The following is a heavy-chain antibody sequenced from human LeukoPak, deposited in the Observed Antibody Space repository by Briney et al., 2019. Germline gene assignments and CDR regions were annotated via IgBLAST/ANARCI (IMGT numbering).Heavy chain of an antibody. J-gene: IGHJ6*04. V-gene: IGHV3-21*01. CDR1: GFTFSSYT. D-gene: IGHD3-10*01. Sequence: PGESLRLSCAASGFTFSSYTMNWVRQAPGKGLEWVSSISSSSSYIYYADSVKGRFTISRDNAKNSLYLQMNSLRAEDTAVYYCARERVAMVRGVALYGMYVWGKGTTVTVSP. CDR2: ISSSSSYI. CDR3: ARERVAMVRGVALYGMYV.